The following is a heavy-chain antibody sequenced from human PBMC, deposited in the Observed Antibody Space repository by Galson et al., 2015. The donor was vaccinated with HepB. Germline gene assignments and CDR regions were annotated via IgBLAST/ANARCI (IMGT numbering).Heavy chain of an antibody. CDR1: GYTFSYYA. Sequence: SVKVSCKASGYTFSYYAMNWVRQAPGQGLEWMGWINTNTGSPTYARGFTGRFVFSFDTSLSTAYLQISGLKAEDTAVYYCARREHSYGDSLEVGYWGQGTLVTVSS. D-gene: IGHD2-21*02. V-gene: IGHV7-4-1*02. CDR3: ARREHSYGDSLEVGY. CDR2: INTNTGSP. J-gene: IGHJ4*02.